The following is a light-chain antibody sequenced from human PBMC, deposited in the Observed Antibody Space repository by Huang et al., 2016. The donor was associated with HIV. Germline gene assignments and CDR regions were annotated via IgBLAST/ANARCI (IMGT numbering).Light chain of an antibody. Sequence: IQLTQSPSSLSASVGDRVTITCRASQGIRSHVAWYQLKPGKAPKLLIHGASTLRSGVPSRFSGSGSGTDFTLTISSLQPDDFASYYCQQLNTYPITFGQGTRLEIK. V-gene: IGKV1-9*01. J-gene: IGKJ5*01. CDR2: GAS. CDR1: QGIRSH. CDR3: QQLNTYPIT.